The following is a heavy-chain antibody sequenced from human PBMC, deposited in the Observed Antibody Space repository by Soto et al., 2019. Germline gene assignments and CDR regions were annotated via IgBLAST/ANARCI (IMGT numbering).Heavy chain of an antibody. CDR3: ARNRLRQYYYGMDV. V-gene: IGHV5-51*01. CDR2: IYPGDSDT. CDR1: GYSIANYW. J-gene: IGHJ6*02. Sequence: KISCQGSGYSIANYWIAWVRQMTGKGLEWVGVIYPGDSDTRYSPSFRGQVTISADKSISHVYLQWSSLKASDTAMYYCARNRLRQYYYGMDVWGQRTTVTVSS. D-gene: IGHD3-10*01.